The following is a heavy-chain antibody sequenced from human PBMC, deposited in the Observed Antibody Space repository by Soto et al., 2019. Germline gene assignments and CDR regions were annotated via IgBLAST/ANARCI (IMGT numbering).Heavy chain of an antibody. Sequence: SETLSLTCTVSGGSISSYYWSWIRQPPGKGLEWIGYIYYSGSTNYNPSLKSRVTISVDTSKNQFSLKLSSVTAADTAVYYCAREAVAGPTYSFDYSGQGTLVTVS. CDR3: AREAVAGPTYSFDY. D-gene: IGHD6-19*01. CDR1: GGSISSYY. V-gene: IGHV4-59*01. J-gene: IGHJ4*02. CDR2: IYYSGST.